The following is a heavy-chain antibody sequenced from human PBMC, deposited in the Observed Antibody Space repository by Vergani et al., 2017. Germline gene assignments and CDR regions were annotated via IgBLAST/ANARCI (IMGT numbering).Heavy chain of an antibody. J-gene: IGHJ6*02. CDR2: IYYSGST. CDR3: ARDRGRRYCSGGSCYSDYGMDV. CDR1: GGSISSYY. D-gene: IGHD2-15*01. V-gene: IGHV4-59*01. Sequence: QVQLQESGPGLVKPSETLSLTCTVSGGSISSYYWSWIRQPPGKGLEWIGYIYYSGSTNYNPSLKSRVTISVVTSKNQFSLKLSSVTAADTAVYYCARDRGRRYCSGGSCYSDYGMDVWGQGTTVTVSS.